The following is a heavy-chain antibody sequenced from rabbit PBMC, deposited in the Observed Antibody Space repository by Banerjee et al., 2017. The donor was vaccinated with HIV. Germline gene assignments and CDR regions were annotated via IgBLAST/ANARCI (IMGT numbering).Heavy chain of an antibody. Sequence: QLKESGGGLVQPGGSLKLSCKASGFDFSSYYMSWVRQAPGKGLEWIGYIDPVFGSTYYASWVNGRFTISSHNAQNTVSLQLNSLTAADTATYFCASASSSAYYGYYFNLWGPGTLVTVS. CDR1: GFDFSSYY. CDR2: IDPVFGST. V-gene: IGHV1S7*01. D-gene: IGHD1-1*01. CDR3: ASASSSAYYGYYFNL. J-gene: IGHJ4*01.